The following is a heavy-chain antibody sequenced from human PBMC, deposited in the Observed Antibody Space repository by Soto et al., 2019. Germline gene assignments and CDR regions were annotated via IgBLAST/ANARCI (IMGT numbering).Heavy chain of an antibody. CDR3: AKGLGDYYYMDV. Sequence: EVQLLESGGGLVQPGGSLRLSCAASGFTFSSYTMSWVRQAPGKGLEWVSAISDSGGSTYYADSVKGRFTISRNNSKHTLFLQVNSLRAEDPAVYYCAKGLGDYYYMDVWGKGTTVTVSS. V-gene: IGHV3-23*01. J-gene: IGHJ6*03. CDR2: ISDSGGST. CDR1: GFTFSSYT.